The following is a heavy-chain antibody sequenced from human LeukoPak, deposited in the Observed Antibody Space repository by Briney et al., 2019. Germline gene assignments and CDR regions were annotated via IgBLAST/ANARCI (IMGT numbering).Heavy chain of an antibody. V-gene: IGHV1-2*02. CDR3: ARDLGALWPDY. D-gene: IGHD3-10*01. CDR2: INLNSGDT. Sequence: ASVKVSCKASGGTFSSYAISWVRQAPGQGLEWMGWINLNSGDTNSAQKFQGRVTMTRDTSISTAYMELSRLRSDDTAVYYCARDLGALWPDYWGQGTLVTVSS. CDR1: GGTFSSYA. J-gene: IGHJ4*02.